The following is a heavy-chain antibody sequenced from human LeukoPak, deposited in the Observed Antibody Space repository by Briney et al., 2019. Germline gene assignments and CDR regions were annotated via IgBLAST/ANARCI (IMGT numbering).Heavy chain of an antibody. J-gene: IGHJ4*02. CDR1: GGSFSGYY. CDR2: INHSGST. CDR3: ASGYKYGGTVDY. V-gene: IGHV4-34*01. Sequence: SETLSLTCAVYGGSFSGYYWSWIRQPPGKGLEWIGEINHSGSTNYNPSLKSRVTISVDTSKNQFSLKLSSVTTADTAVYYWASGYKYGGTVDYWGQGTLVSVSS. D-gene: IGHD1/OR15-1a*01.